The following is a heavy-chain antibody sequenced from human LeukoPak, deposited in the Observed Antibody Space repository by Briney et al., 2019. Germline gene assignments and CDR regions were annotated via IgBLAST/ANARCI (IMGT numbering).Heavy chain of an antibody. CDR1: GFTFSNYA. D-gene: IGHD5-24*01. CDR2: ISASGYST. V-gene: IGHV3-23*01. CDR3: AKDVVRDGYNYFDS. Sequence: PGGSLRLSRAASGFTFSNYAMSWVRQAPRKGLEWVSRISASGYSTYYADSVKGRFTISRDNSKNTLYLQMNSLRAEDTAVYYCAKDVVRDGYNYFDSWGQGTLVTVSS. J-gene: IGHJ4*02.